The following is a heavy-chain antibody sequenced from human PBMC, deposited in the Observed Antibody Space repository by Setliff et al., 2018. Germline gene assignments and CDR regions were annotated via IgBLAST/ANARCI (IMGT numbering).Heavy chain of an antibody. CDR3: AGTPARGTTWLSPFDY. CDR2: IQKSGST. D-gene: IGHD3-9*01. V-gene: IGHV4-59*01. J-gene: IGHJ4*02. CDR1: GVSISSYY. Sequence: PSETLSLTCNVSGVSISSYYWSWIRQPPGKGLESIGYIQKSGSTNYNPSLMSRVSISVDTSKNQFSLKLRSVTAADTAVYYCAGTPARGTTWLSPFDYWGQGIQVTVSS.